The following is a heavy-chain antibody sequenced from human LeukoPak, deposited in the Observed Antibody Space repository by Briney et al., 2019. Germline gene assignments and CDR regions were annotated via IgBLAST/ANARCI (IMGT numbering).Heavy chain of an antibody. CDR1: GFTFSTFW. D-gene: IGHD3-22*01. Sequence: GGSLRLSCAPSGFTFSTFWMHWVRQVPGKGLVWVSRIHSDGSTTNYADLAKGRFTIPRDNAKNTLYLQMNSLRAEDTAVYYCARDRDSRGYSHFDYWGQGTLVTVSS. CDR3: ARDRDSRGYSHFDY. V-gene: IGHV3-74*01. J-gene: IGHJ4*02. CDR2: IHSDGSTT.